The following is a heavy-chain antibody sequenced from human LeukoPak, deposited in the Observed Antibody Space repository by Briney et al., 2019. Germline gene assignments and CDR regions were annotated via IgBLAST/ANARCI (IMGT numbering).Heavy chain of an antibody. CDR3: AKLSDCSGGSCYGRGYFDY. CDR2: ISGSGGST. Sequence: GGSLRLSCAASGFTFSSYAMSWVRQAPGKGLEWVSAISGSGGSTYYADSVKGRFTISRDNSKNTLYLQMNSLRAEDTAVYYCAKLSDCSGGSCYGRGYFDYWGQGTLVTVSS. D-gene: IGHD2-15*01. V-gene: IGHV3-23*01. CDR1: GFTFSSYA. J-gene: IGHJ4*02.